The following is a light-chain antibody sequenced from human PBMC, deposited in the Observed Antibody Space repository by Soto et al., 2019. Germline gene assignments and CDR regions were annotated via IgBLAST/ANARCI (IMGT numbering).Light chain of an antibody. V-gene: IGKV2-28*01. CDR3: LQALRTAPFT. CDR2: LGS. CDR1: QSLLHSNGYNY. Sequence: DIVMTQSPLSLPVTPGEPASISCRSSQSLLHSNGYNYLDWYLQKPGQSPQLLIYLGSNRASGVPDRFSCSVSGTDFTLKISRVEAEDVGVYYCLQALRTAPFTFGPGTKVDIK. J-gene: IGKJ3*01.